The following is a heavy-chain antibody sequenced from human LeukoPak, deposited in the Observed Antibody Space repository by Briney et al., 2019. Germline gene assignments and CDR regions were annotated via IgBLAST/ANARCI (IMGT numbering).Heavy chain of an antibody. J-gene: IGHJ4*01. CDR1: GFNFGSYA. Sequence: GGSLRLSCAASGFNFGSYAMDWVRQAPCKGLEWVGDISYDGGYQSYAVSVRGRFTISRDNSKNTLFLQMNSLRPEDAAVYYCATESSLSNWGHGTLVTVSS. V-gene: IGHV3-30*03. CDR2: ISYDGGYQ. CDR3: ATESSLSN. D-gene: IGHD3-16*02.